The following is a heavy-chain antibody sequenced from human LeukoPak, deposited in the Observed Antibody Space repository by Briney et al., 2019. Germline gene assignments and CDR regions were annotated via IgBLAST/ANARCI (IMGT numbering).Heavy chain of an antibody. V-gene: IGHV1-18*04. Sequence: ASVKVSCKASGYIFTSYGISWVRQAPGQGLEWMGWISAYNGNTNYAQKLQGRVTMTTDTSTSTAYMELRSLRSDDTAVYYCARGGGGHCSSTSCPTPDYWGQGTLVTVSS. CDR1: GYIFTSYG. CDR2: ISAYNGNT. CDR3: ARGGGGHCSSTSCPTPDY. D-gene: IGHD2-2*01. J-gene: IGHJ4*02.